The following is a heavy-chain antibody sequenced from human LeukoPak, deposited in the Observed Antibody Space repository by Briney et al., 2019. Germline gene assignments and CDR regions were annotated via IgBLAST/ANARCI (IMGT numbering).Heavy chain of an antibody. V-gene: IGHV3-21*01. CDR1: GVTFSGYS. CDR2: ITATSRHI. J-gene: IGHJ6*02. Sequence: GGSLRLSCAAPGVTFSGYSVNWVRQAPGKGLEWVSAITATSRHIYYADSVKGRFTISRDNAKNSLYLQMNSLRVEDTALYYCARVRCSGGSCYSYYYYGMDVWGQGTTVTVSS. CDR3: ARVRCSGGSCYSYYYYGMDV. D-gene: IGHD2-15*01.